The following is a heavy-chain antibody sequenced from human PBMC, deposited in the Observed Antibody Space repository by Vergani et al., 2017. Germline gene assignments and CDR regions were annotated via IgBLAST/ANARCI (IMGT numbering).Heavy chain of an antibody. CDR3: ARDRQGYLGDDSSGYYYYYFDY. V-gene: IGHV1-2*02. Sequence: QVQLVQSGAEVKKPGASVKVSCRASGYTFTAYYMHWVRQAPGQRPEWMGLINLNTGSTNYAQKFQDRVSMTRDTTINTAYVELTGLVHDDTAVYYCARDRQGYLGDDSSGYYYYYFDYWGQGTLVTVSS. CDR2: INLNTGST. CDR1: GYTFTAYY. D-gene: IGHD3-22*01. J-gene: IGHJ4*02.